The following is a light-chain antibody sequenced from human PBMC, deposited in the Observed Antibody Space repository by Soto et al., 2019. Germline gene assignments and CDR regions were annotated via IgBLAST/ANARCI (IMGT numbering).Light chain of an antibody. J-gene: IGKJ1*01. V-gene: IGKV3-15*01. Sequence: EIMMTQSPGTLAASPGERATLSCRASQSVSSNLAWYQQKPGQAPRLLIYAVSTRATGIPARFSGSGSGTEFTLTSSSLQSEYFAVYYCQQYNKWPLTFGQGTKVEIK. CDR2: AVS. CDR1: QSVSSN. CDR3: QQYNKWPLT.